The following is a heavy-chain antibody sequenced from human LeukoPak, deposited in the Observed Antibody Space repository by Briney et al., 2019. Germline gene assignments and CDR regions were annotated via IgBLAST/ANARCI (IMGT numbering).Heavy chain of an antibody. V-gene: IGHV4-4*09. CDR1: GGSISSYY. D-gene: IGHD3-22*01. CDR2: IYTSGST. J-gene: IGHJ4*02. Sequence: PSETLSLTCTVSGGSISSYYWSWIRQPPGKGLEWIGYIYTSGSTNYNPSLKSRVTISVDTSKNQFSLKLSSVTAADTAVYYCARENPYYYDSSGPIDYWGLGTLVTVSS. CDR3: ARENPYYYDSSGPIDY.